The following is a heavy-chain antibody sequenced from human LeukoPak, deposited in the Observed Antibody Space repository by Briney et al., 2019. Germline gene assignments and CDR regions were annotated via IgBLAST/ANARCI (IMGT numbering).Heavy chain of an antibody. Sequence: PGGTLRLSCEASGFTFKSDWMNWVRQAPGKGLEWVANINQVGSVKYYVDSVKGRFTISRDNAKNSLYLQMNSLRAEDTAVYYCARDPDNIEGANFHYWGRGTLVTVSS. J-gene: IGHJ4*02. D-gene: IGHD1-26*01. V-gene: IGHV3-7*01. CDR1: GFTFKSDW. CDR3: ARDPDNIEGANFHY. CDR2: INQVGSVK.